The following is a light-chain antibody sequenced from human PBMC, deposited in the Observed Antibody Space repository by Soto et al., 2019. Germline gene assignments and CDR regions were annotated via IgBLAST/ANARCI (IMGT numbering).Light chain of an antibody. CDR2: DVS. CDR1: NSDVGSYNY. CDR3: LSYRSRTMVV. Sequence: QSALTQPASVSGSPGQSITISCTGTNSDVGSYNYVSWYQQHPGKAPKLMIYDVSNRPSGVSNRFSGSKSGNTAPLIISGLQAEDEADYYCLSYRSRTMVVFGGGTKLTVL. J-gene: IGLJ2*01. V-gene: IGLV2-14*01.